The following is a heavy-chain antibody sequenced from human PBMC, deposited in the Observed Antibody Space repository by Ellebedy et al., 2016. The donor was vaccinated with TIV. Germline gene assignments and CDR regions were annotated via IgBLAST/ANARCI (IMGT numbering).Heavy chain of an antibody. J-gene: IGHJ5*01. CDR3: AREYCPGGSCYSFPS. Sequence: GESLKISCAASGFSFSGSDMHWVRQAPGKGLEWVAGISYDSVYKYYADSVKGRFTISKDISKSTVFLQMNSLRPDDTAVYHCAREYCPGGSCYSFPSWGQGTLVTVSS. CDR2: ISYDSVYK. CDR1: GFSFSGSD. V-gene: IGHV3-30*04. D-gene: IGHD2-15*01.